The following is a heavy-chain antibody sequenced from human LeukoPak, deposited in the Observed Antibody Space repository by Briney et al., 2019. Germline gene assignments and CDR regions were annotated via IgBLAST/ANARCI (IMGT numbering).Heavy chain of an antibody. Sequence: ASVKVSCKASGYTFTSYDINWVRQATGQGLEWMGWMNPNSGNTGYAQKFQGRVTMTRNTSISTACMELSSLRSEDTAVYYCARAMVRGVIRGVGYWGQGTLVTVSS. CDR3: ARAMVRGVIRGVGY. CDR2: MNPNSGNT. CDR1: GYTFTSYD. D-gene: IGHD3-10*01. V-gene: IGHV1-8*01. J-gene: IGHJ4*02.